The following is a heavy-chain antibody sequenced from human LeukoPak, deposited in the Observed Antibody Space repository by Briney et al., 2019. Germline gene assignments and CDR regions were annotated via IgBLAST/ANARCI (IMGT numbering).Heavy chain of an antibody. CDR3: ARDTGYCSGGSCYFYHMDV. Sequence: SVKVSCKASGGTFSSYAISWVRQAPGQGLEWMGGIIPIFGTANYAQKFQGRVTITTDESTSTAYMELSSLRSEDTAVYYCARDTGYCSGGSCYFYHMDVWGEGTTVTVSS. CDR1: GGTFSSYA. V-gene: IGHV1-69*05. D-gene: IGHD2-15*01. J-gene: IGHJ6*03. CDR2: IIPIFGTA.